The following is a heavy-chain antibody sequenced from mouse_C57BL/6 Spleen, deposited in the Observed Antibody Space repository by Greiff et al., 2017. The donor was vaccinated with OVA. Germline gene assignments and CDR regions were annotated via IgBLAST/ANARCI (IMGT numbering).Heavy chain of an antibody. CDR2: ISGGGGNT. Sequence: DVHLVESGGGLVKPGGSLKLSCAASGFTFSSYTMSWVRQTPEKRLEWVATISGGGGNTYYPDSVKGRFTISRDNAKNTLYLQMSSLRSEDTALYYCARQITTVVAYYFDYWGQGTTLTVSS. V-gene: IGHV5-9*01. CDR1: GFTFSSYT. J-gene: IGHJ2*01. CDR3: ARQITTVVAYYFDY. D-gene: IGHD1-1*01.